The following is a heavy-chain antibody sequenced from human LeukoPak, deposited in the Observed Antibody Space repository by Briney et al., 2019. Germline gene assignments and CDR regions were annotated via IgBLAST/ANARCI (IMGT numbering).Heavy chain of an antibody. V-gene: IGHV4-34*01. D-gene: IGHD2-2*01. CDR3: ARRPLGYCSSTSCFSYYYMDV. CDR2: INHSGST. J-gene: IGHJ6*03. CDR1: GGSFSGYY. Sequence: SETLSLTCAVYGGSFSGYYWSWIRQPPGKGLEWIGEINHSGSTNYNPSLKSRVTVSVDTSKNQFSLKLSSVTAADTAVYYCARRPLGYCSSTSCFSYYYMDVWGKGTTVTVSS.